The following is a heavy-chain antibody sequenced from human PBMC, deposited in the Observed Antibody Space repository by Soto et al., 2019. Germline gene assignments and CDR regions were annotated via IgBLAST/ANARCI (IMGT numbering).Heavy chain of an antibody. Sequence: EVQLVESGGGLVKPRGSLRLSCAASGFTLSNYAMNWVRQAPGKGLEWVSFISSGSSYIYYADSVKGRFTISRDSAKNSLYLQMSSLRSEDTAVYYCARGSYDSSGYYPKTYKFDPWGQGTLVTVSS. D-gene: IGHD3-22*01. V-gene: IGHV3-21*01. J-gene: IGHJ5*02. CDR3: ARGSYDSSGYYPKTYKFDP. CDR2: ISSGSSYI. CDR1: GFTLSNYA.